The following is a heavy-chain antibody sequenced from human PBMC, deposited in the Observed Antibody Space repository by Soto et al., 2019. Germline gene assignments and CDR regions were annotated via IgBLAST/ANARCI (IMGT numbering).Heavy chain of an antibody. CDR1: GFTFISYA. CDR3: AKDLPAGRGGVYFDY. CDR2: VDGSGYST. J-gene: IGHJ4*02. D-gene: IGHD6-6*01. Sequence: EVQLLESGGGLVQPGGSLRLSCAASGFTFISYAMSWVRQAPGKGLEWVSAVDGSGYSTYYADSVKGRFTISRDNSKNTLYLQMNSLRAEDTALHFCAKDLPAGRGGVYFDYWGQGALVTVSS. V-gene: IGHV3-23*01.